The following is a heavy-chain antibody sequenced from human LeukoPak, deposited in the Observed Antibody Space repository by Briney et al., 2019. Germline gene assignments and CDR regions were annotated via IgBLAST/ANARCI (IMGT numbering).Heavy chain of an antibody. CDR3: ARGSVGVVATIPLDYYYYMDV. J-gene: IGHJ6*03. D-gene: IGHD5-12*01. Sequence: GGSLRLSCAASGFTFSSYWMSWVRQAPGKGLEWVANIKQDGSEKYYVDSVKGRFTISRDNAKNSLYLQMNSLRAEDTAVYHCARGSVGVVATIPLDYYYYMDVWGKGTTVTVSS. V-gene: IGHV3-7*01. CDR1: GFTFSSYW. CDR2: IKQDGSEK.